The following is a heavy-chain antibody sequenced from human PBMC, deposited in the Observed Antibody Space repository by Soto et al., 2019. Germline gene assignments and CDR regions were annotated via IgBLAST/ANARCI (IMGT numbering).Heavy chain of an antibody. J-gene: IGHJ6*02. CDR1: GYTFSRYG. CDR2: ISGYNGDT. Sequence: QGQLVQSGGEVKKPGASVKVSCKASGYTFSRYGISWVRQAPGQGLEWMGWISGYNGDTNYAQKSQGRVSMTIDTSTTTAYMELRGLTSDDTAIYYCAKNGQPPYYYYGLDVWGQGTTVTVSS. V-gene: IGHV1-18*01. CDR3: AKNGQPPYYYYGLDV. D-gene: IGHD2-8*01.